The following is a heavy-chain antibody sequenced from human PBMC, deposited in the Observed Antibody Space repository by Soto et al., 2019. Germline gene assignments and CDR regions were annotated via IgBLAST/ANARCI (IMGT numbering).Heavy chain of an antibody. CDR3: AKDLWDIVVVPAAMGYYYYGMDV. D-gene: IGHD2-2*01. J-gene: IGHJ6*02. CDR2: ISYDGSNK. Sequence: PVGSLRLSCAASGFTFSSYGMHWVRQAPGKGLEWVAVISYDGSNKYYADSVKGRFTISRDNSKNTLYLQMNSLRAEDTAVYYCAKDLWDIVVVPAAMGYYYYGMDVWGQGTTVTVSS. CDR1: GFTFSSYG. V-gene: IGHV3-30*18.